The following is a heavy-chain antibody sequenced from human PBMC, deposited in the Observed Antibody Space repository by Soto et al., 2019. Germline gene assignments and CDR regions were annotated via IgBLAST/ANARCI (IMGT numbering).Heavy chain of an antibody. J-gene: IGHJ6*02. CDR3: ARGDREDTAVVIGVRPGEYGVDV. CDR2: ISYNGGNR. D-gene: IGHD2-15*01. Sequence: QVQLVESGGGVVQPGRSLRLSCAASGFTFSNYAMHWVRQAPCKGLECVAVISYNGGNRFYRDYVKGRFTISRDNSKNTVPLQIDSLRYEDAAVYYCARGDREDTAVVIGVRPGEYGVDVWGQGTTVTVSS. V-gene: IGHV3-30*04. CDR1: GFTFSNYA.